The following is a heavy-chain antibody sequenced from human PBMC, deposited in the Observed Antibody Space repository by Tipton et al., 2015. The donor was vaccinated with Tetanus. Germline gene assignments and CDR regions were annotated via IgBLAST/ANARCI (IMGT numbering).Heavy chain of an antibody. CDR2: ILYKGGT. V-gene: IGHV4-61*01. CDR1: GGSINSGTYS. CDR3: ARIHDFWSGYFDF. D-gene: IGHD3-3*01. J-gene: IGHJ4*02. Sequence: LRLSCTVSGGSINSGTYSWGWIRQPPGKGLEYIGYILYKGGTNYNPSLKSRVIISADASKNQFSLKLSSVTAADTAVYYCARIHDFWSGYFDFWGQGTLVSVSS.